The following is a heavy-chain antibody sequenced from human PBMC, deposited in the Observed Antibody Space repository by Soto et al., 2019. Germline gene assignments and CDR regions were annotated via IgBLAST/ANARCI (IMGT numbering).Heavy chain of an antibody. CDR1: GFTFSSYW. Sequence: EVQLVESGGGLVQPGGSLRLSCAASGFTFSSYWMRWVRQPPGKGLEWVANITQDGSEKYYVDSVKGRFTISRDNANNSLYLQMNRLRAEDAAVYYCARGEAARLIFYYYGMDVWGQGTTVTVSS. D-gene: IGHD6-6*01. V-gene: IGHV3-7*05. CDR3: ARGEAARLIFYYYGMDV. CDR2: ITQDGSEK. J-gene: IGHJ6*02.